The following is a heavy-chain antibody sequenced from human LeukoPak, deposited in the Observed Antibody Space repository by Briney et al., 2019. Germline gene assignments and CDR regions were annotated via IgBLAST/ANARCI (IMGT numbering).Heavy chain of an antibody. D-gene: IGHD2-15*01. CDR3: ARDGGYCSGGSCSENWFDP. CDR2: INPSGGST. CDR1: GYTFTSYG. J-gene: IGHJ5*02. Sequence: ASVKVSCKASGYTFTSYGISWVRQAPGQGLEWMGIINPSGGSTSYAQKFQGRVTMTRDTSTSTVYMELSSLRSEDTAVYYCARDGGYCSGGSCSENWFDPWGQGTLVTVSS. V-gene: IGHV1-46*01.